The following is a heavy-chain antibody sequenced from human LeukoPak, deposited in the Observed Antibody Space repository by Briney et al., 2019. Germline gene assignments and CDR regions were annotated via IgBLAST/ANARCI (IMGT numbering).Heavy chain of an antibody. CDR3: AKSPVSSCRGSFCYPFDY. D-gene: IGHD2-15*01. CDR1: GFTFSSYE. Sequence: PGGSLRLSYAASGFTFSSYEMNWVRQAPGKGLEWVSYISSSGSTIYYADSVKGRFTISRDNAKNSLYLQMNTLRAEDTAVYFCAKSPVSSCRGSFCYPFDYWGQGNLVTVSS. CDR2: ISSSGSTI. J-gene: IGHJ4*02. V-gene: IGHV3-48*03.